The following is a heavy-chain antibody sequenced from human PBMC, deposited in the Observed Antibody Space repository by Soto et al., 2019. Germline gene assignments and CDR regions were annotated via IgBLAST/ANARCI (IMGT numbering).Heavy chain of an antibody. V-gene: IGHV4-59*01. D-gene: IGHD6-13*01. J-gene: IGHJ6*02. CDR1: GGSISSYY. Sequence: QVQLQESGPGLVKPSETLSFTCTVSGGSISSYYWSWIRQPPGKGLEWIGYIYYSGSTNYNPSLKSRVTISVDTSKNQFSLKLSSVTAADTAVYYCARVNVAAAGLYYYYGMDVWGQGTTVTVSS. CDR2: IYYSGST. CDR3: ARVNVAAAGLYYYYGMDV.